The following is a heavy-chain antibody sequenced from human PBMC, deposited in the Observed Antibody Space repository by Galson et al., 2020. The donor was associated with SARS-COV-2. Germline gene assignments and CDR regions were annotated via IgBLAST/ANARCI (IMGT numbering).Heavy chain of an antibody. Sequence: SETLSLTCPVSGGSISSSRYYWGWIRQPPGKGLEWIGSIYYSGSTYYNPSLKSRVTISVDTSKNQFSLKLSSVTAADTAVYYCAREGLIAVAGYYYYYGMDVWGQGTTVTVSS. CDR3: AREGLIAVAGYYYYYGMDV. CDR2: IYYSGST. V-gene: IGHV4-39*07. CDR1: GGSISSSRYY. J-gene: IGHJ6*02. D-gene: IGHD6-19*01.